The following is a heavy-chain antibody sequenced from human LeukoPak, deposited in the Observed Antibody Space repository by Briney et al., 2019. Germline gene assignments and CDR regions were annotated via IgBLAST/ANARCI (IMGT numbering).Heavy chain of an antibody. J-gene: IGHJ5*02. Sequence: ASVKVSCKASGYTFTGYYMHWVRQAPGQGLEWMGWINPNSGGTNYAQKFQGRVTMTRDTSISTAYMELSRLRPDDTAVEYWARVMMRGVIITPWGQGTLVTVSS. CDR3: ARVMMRGVIITP. D-gene: IGHD3-10*01. CDR2: INPNSGGT. V-gene: IGHV1-2*02. CDR1: GYTFTGYY.